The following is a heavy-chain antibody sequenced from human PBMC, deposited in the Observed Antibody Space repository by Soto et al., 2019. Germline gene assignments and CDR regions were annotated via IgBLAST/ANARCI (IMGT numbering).Heavy chain of an antibody. CDR2: IYYSGST. Sequence: SETLSLTCTVSGGSISSGGYYWSWIRQHPGKGLEWIGYIYYSGSTYYNPSLKSRVTISVDTSKNQFSLKLSSVTAADTAVYYCARSTSWGSAGGFDYWGQGTLVTVSS. V-gene: IGHV4-31*03. D-gene: IGHD7-27*01. CDR1: GGSISSGGYY. J-gene: IGHJ4*02. CDR3: ARSTSWGSAGGFDY.